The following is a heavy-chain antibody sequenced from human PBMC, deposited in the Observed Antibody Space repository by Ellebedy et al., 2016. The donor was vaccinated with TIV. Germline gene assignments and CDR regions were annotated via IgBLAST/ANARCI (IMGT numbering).Heavy chain of an antibody. J-gene: IGHJ4*02. CDR1: GYTFTSFG. Sequence: ASVKVSCKASGYTFTSFGVTWVRQAPGQGLEWMGWISAYNGNTNYVQKLQGRVTLTTDTSMNTAYMELMSLRSDDTAVYYCARVGPFYDDTSGYMHYWGQGTLVTVSA. D-gene: IGHD3-22*01. CDR2: ISAYNGNT. CDR3: ARVGPFYDDTSGYMHY. V-gene: IGHV1-18*04.